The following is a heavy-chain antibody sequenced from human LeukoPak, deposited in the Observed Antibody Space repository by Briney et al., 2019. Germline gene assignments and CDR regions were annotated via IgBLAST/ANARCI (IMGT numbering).Heavy chain of an antibody. CDR3: ARAMGYYYDT. Sequence: SETLSLTCAVYGGSFSGYYWSWIRQPPGKGLEWIGEINHSGSTNYNPSLKSRVTISVDTSRNQFSLKLSSVTAADTAVYYCARAMGYYYDTWGQGTLVTVSS. CDR2: INHSGST. V-gene: IGHV4-34*01. CDR1: GGSFSGYY. D-gene: IGHD3-22*01. J-gene: IGHJ5*02.